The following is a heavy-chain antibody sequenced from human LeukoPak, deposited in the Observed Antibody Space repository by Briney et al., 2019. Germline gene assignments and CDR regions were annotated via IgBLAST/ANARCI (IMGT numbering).Heavy chain of an antibody. V-gene: IGHV5-51*01. CDR2: IYPSDSDT. D-gene: IGHD6-6*01. J-gene: IGHJ3*02. CDR1: GSTFTSYW. Sequence: GASLKISYKGSGSTFTSYWIAWVRPMPGKGLEWMGFIYPSDSDTRYNPSFQRQVTISDDKSLTTAYLQWSSLKASDTAMYYCARHLEYTTSSGAFDIWGQGTMVTVSS. CDR3: ARHLEYTTSSGAFDI.